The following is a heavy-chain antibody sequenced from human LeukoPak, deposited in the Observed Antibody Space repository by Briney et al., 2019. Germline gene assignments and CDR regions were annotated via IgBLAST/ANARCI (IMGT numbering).Heavy chain of an antibody. CDR2: INYTSSYK. Sequence: GGSLRLSCAASGFSVSDYIMIWVRQAPGRGLEWVSIINYTSSYKYYADSVKGRFTVSRDNANKSLYLKMNSLRAGETAVYYCARVVDAGDYVIDYWGQGALVTVSS. J-gene: IGHJ4*02. V-gene: IGHV3-21*01. D-gene: IGHD4-17*01. CDR3: ARVVDAGDYVIDY. CDR1: GFSVSDYI.